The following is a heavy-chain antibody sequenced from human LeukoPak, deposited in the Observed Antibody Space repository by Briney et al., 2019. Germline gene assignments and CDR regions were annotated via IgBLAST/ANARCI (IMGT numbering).Heavy chain of an antibody. CDR1: GFTFSSYS. V-gene: IGHV3-21*01. J-gene: IGHJ5*02. CDR2: ISSSSSYI. D-gene: IGHD6-13*01. CDR3: ARDLAGYSSSWSRRARPNWFDP. Sequence: PGGSLRLSCAASGFTFSSYSMNWVRQAPGKGLEWVSSISSSSSYIYYADSVKGRFTISRDNAKNSLYLQMNSLRAEDTAVYYCARDLAGYSSSWSRRARPNWFDPWAQGTLVTVSS.